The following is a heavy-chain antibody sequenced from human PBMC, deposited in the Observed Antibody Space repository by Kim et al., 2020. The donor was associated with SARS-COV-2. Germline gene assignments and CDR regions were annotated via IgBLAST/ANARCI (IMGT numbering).Heavy chain of an antibody. J-gene: IGHJ4*02. CDR1: GFTFTRSA. CDR2: ISGSGRNM. V-gene: IGHV3-23*01. Sequence: GGSLRLSCTASGFTFTRSAVSWLRQVPGGGLEWVSTISGSGRNMDFADSVKGRFTISRDNSKSTLYLQMDSLRAEDTALYYCAKVKDYGEYYFDSWGQGTLVTVSS. CDR3: AKVKDYGEYYFDS. D-gene: IGHD4-17*01.